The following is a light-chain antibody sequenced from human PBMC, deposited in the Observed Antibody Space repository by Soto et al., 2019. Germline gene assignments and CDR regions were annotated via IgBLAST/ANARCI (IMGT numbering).Light chain of an antibody. CDR1: QTISSY. CDR2: AAS. J-gene: IGKJ1*01. Sequence: DLQMTQSPSSLSASVGDRVTITCRASQTISSYLNWYQQKPGKAPKLLIYAASSLQSGVPSRFSGGGSGTSFTLTISSLQPEDFATYYCQQSYSTPQTFGQGTKVEIK. V-gene: IGKV1-39*01. CDR3: QQSYSTPQT.